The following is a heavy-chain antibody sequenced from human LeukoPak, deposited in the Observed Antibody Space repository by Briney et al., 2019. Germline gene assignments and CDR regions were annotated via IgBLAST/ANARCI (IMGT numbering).Heavy chain of an antibody. CDR2: IYYSGST. J-gene: IGHJ4*02. Sequence: SETLSLTCTVSGGSISRYYWSWIRQPPGKGLEWIEFIYYSGSTNYNPSLKSRVTISVDTSKSQFSLKLTSVTAADTAVYYCARDLDYFDYWGQGTLVTVSS. CDR1: GGSISRYY. CDR3: ARDLDYFDY. V-gene: IGHV4-59*01. D-gene: IGHD3-16*01.